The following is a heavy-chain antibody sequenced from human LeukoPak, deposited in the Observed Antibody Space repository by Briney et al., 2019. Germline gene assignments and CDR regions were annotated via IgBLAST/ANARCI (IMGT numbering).Heavy chain of an antibody. CDR1: GFTFSSYA. CDR2: ISYDGSNK. CDR3: ASVGGYCSSTSCYGQNAQEY. J-gene: IGHJ4*02. Sequence: GGSLRVSCAASGFTFSSYAMHWVRQAPGKGLEWVAVISYDGSNKYYADSVKGRFTISRDNSKNTLYLQMNSLRAEDTAVYYCASVGGYCSSTSCYGQNAQEYWGQGTLVTVSS. V-gene: IGHV3-30-3*01. D-gene: IGHD2-2*01.